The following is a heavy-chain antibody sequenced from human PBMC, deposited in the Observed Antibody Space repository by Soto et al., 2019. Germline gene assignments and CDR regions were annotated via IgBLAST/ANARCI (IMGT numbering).Heavy chain of an antibody. J-gene: IGHJ4*02. CDR3: AKDIAKEWELFDY. V-gene: IGHV3-23*01. CDR1: GFPFSHYA. Sequence: GGSLRLSCTASGFPFSHYAMNWVRQGPGTRLEWVADISGSGDSARYADSVKGRFTISRDNSKNTLYLQMNSLRAEDTAVYYCAKDIAKEWELFDYWGQGTLVTVSS. CDR2: ISGSGDSA. D-gene: IGHD1-26*01.